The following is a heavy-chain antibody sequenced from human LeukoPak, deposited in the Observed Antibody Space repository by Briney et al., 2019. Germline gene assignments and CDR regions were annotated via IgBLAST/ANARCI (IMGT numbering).Heavy chain of an antibody. Sequence: SGTLSLTCAVSGGSISSSNWWSWVRQPPGKGLEWIGEIYHSGSTNYNPSLKSRVTISVDTSKNQFSLKLSSVTAADTAVYYCARTRGYMVRGVIIGYFDYWGQGTLVTVSS. CDR3: ARTRGYMVRGVIIGYFDY. CDR2: IYHSGST. D-gene: IGHD3-10*01. V-gene: IGHV4-4*02. CDR1: GGSISSSNW. J-gene: IGHJ4*02.